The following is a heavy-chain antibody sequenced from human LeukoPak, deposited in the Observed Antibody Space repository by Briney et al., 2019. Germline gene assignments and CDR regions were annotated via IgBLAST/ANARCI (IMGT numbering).Heavy chain of an antibody. CDR3: ARELLLH. J-gene: IGHJ4*02. D-gene: IGHD2-15*01. Sequence: GASVNVSCKASGYTFTHHYIHWVRQAPGQGLEWLGIINPNGGGTSYAQRFQGRITMTRDTSTGTVHMELSSLRSEDTAVYYCARELLLHWGQGTLVTVSS. CDR2: INPNGGGT. V-gene: IGHV1-46*01. CDR1: GYTFTHHY.